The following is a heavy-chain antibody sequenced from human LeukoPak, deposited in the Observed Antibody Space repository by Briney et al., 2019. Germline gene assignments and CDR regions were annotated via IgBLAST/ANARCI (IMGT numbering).Heavy chain of an antibody. J-gene: IGHJ3*02. CDR2: IYISWST. CDR3: AREPEGGNPRGALDI. D-gene: IGHD4-23*01. Sequence: SETLTLTCTVSGGSIRSDHWSWTRQSPGKGLEWIGEIYISWSTNYNPSLMSRVTISVDTSENQFSMKLSSLTAADTAVYYWAREPEGGNPRGALDIWGQGTMVKVSS. CDR1: GGSIRSDH. V-gene: IGHV4-59*01.